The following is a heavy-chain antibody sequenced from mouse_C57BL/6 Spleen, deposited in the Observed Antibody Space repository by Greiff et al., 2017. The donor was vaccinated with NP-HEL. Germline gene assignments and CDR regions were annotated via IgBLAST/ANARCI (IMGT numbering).Heavy chain of an antibody. V-gene: IGHV7-3*01. CDR1: GFTFTDYY. Sequence: DVMLVESGGGLVQPGGSLSLSCAASGFTFTDYYMSWVRQPPGKALEWLGFIRNKANGYTTEYSASVKGRFTISRDNSQSILYLQMNALRAEDSATYYCARSPYYSNYVDYWGQGTTLTVSS. CDR3: ARSPYYSNYVDY. D-gene: IGHD2-5*01. CDR2: IRNKANGYTT. J-gene: IGHJ2*01.